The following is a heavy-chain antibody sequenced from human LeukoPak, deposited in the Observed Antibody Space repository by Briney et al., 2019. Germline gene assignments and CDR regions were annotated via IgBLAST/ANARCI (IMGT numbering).Heavy chain of an antibody. CDR1: GFTFASYS. Sequence: GGSLRLSCAASGFTFASYSMNWVRQAPGKGLEWVSSISGDSTYIYNAGSVKGRFAISRDNAQASLYLQMISLRADDTAVYYCARVSGRLERQSDLDYWGQGTLVIVSS. V-gene: IGHV3-21*01. J-gene: IGHJ4*02. CDR2: ISGDSTYI. CDR3: ARVSGRLERQSDLDY. D-gene: IGHD1-1*01.